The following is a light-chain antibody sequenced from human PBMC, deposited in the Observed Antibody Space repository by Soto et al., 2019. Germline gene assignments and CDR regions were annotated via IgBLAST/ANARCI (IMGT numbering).Light chain of an antibody. CDR1: QNIISNY. Sequence: DIQMTQSPSSLSASVGKRVTITCRASQNIISNYLNWYQQKPGKAPEVLIYAASSLQSGVPSRFSGSGSGTDFTLTISSLQPEDFATYYCQQSYSTPLTFGGGTKVEIK. V-gene: IGKV1-39*01. CDR3: QQSYSTPLT. J-gene: IGKJ4*01. CDR2: AAS.